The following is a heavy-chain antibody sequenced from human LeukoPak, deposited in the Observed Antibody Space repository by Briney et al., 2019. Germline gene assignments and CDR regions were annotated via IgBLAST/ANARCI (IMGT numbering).Heavy chain of an antibody. CDR3: ARGFYYYDSSGPWAF. CDR2: IYYSGST. J-gene: IGHJ4*02. V-gene: IGHV4-59*01. D-gene: IGHD3-22*01. Sequence: SETLSLACTVSGGSISGYYWSWIRQPPGKGLEWIGYIYYSGSTNYNPSLKSRVTISVDTSKNQFSLKLSSVTAADTAVYYCARGFYYYDSSGPWAFWGQGTLVTVSS. CDR1: GGSISGYY.